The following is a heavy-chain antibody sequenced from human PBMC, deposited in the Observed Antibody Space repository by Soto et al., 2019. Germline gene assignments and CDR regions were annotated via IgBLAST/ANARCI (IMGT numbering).Heavy chain of an antibody. J-gene: IGHJ6*02. D-gene: IGHD3-3*01. CDR3: ARGTTLAIFDYGMDV. CDR1: GFTFTSYA. Sequence: QVQLVESGGGVVQPGRSLRLSCAASGFTFTSYAMHWVRQAPGKGLECVAVISNDVSNYYYADSVRGRFTISRDNTKNTLFMQLSSLRGEDSGVYYCARGTTLAIFDYGMDVWGQGTTVTVSS. CDR2: ISNDVSNY. V-gene: IGHV3-30-3*01.